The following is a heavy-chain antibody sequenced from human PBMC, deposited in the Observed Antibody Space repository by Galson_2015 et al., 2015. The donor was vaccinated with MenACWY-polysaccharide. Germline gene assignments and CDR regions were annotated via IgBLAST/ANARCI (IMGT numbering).Heavy chain of an antibody. Sequence: SLRLSCAASGFTFRDYYMSWMRQAPGKGLEWVSYISDSGGTIYYAGSVKGRFTISRDNAKNSLYLQLTSLRAEDTALYYCARVRGSYSVDYWGQGTLVTVSS. V-gene: IGHV3-11*01. CDR3: ARVRGSYSVDY. D-gene: IGHD1-26*01. CDR2: ISDSGGTI. J-gene: IGHJ4*02. CDR1: GFTFRDYY.